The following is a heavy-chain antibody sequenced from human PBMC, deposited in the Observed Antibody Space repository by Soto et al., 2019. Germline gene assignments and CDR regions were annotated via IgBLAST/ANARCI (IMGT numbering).Heavy chain of an antibody. Sequence: ASVKVSCKASGYTFTSYGISWVRQAPGQGLEWMGWISAYNGNTNYAQKLQGRVTMTTDTSTSTAYMELRSLRSDDTAVYYCASGDPDDFWSGYPFDYWGQGTLVTVSS. V-gene: IGHV1-18*01. CDR2: ISAYNGNT. CDR3: ASGDPDDFWSGYPFDY. D-gene: IGHD3-3*01. CDR1: GYTFTSYG. J-gene: IGHJ4*02.